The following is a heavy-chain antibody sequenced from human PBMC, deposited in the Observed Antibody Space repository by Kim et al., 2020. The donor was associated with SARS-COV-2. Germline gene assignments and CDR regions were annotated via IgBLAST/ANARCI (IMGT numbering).Heavy chain of an antibody. J-gene: IGHJ4*02. CDR3: ARGEAGSGR. D-gene: IGHD1-26*01. CDR2: NT. Sequence: NTGYAQKFQGRVTMTRNTSISTAYMELSSLRSEDTAVYYCARGEAGSGRWGQGTLVTVSS. V-gene: IGHV1-8*01.